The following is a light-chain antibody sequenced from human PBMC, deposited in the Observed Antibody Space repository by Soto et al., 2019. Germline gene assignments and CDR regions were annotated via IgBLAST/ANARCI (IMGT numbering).Light chain of an antibody. CDR1: QSIRHY. CDR3: QQSDSTPYT. Sequence: DIQMTQSPSSLSASVGDRVTITCRASQSIRHYVNWSQQKPGKAPKFLIYVASTLQSGVTSRFSGSGSGTDFTLTISSLQPEDFATYYCQQSDSTPYTFGPGTKLEIK. V-gene: IGKV1-39*01. CDR2: VAS. J-gene: IGKJ2*01.